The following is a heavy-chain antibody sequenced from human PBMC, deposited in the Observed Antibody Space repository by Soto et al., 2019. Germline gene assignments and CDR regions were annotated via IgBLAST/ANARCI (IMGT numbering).Heavy chain of an antibody. D-gene: IGHD3-22*01. CDR3: ASSEYYYDSSGYYYVNTFDY. Sequence: SETLSLTCAVYGGSFSGYYWSWIRQPPGKGLEWIGEINHSGSTNYNPSLKSRVTISVDTSKNQFSLKLSSVTAADTAVYYCASSEYYYDSSGYYYVNTFDYWGQGTLVTVSS. V-gene: IGHV4-34*01. CDR2: INHSGST. CDR1: GGSFSGYY. J-gene: IGHJ4*02.